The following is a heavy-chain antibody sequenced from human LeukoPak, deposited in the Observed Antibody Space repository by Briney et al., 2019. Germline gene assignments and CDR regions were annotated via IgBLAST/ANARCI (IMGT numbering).Heavy chain of an antibody. J-gene: IGHJ4*02. CDR3: AKDRSGSYYGTFDY. Sequence: GGSLRLSCAASGFTFSSYAMSWVRQAPGKGLEWVSAISGSGLNTYYADSVKGRFTISRDNSKNTLYLQMNSLRAEDTAVYYCAKDRSGSYYGTFDYWGQRTLVTVSS. V-gene: IGHV3-23*01. D-gene: IGHD1-26*01. CDR2: ISGSGLNT. CDR1: GFTFSSYA.